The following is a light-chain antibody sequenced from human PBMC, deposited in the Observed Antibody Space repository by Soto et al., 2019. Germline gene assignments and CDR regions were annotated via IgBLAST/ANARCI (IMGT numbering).Light chain of an antibody. CDR3: QQYGGSPIT. CDR1: QSVTTR. Sequence: IVLTHSPGTLSLSPGERVTRSCRASQSVTTRLALYQHKPGQAPRLLMSGASSRASGVPVRFSGSGSGTDFTLTISRLEPEDFALYYCQQYGGSPITFGLGTRLEIK. CDR2: GAS. J-gene: IGKJ5*01. V-gene: IGKV3-20*01.